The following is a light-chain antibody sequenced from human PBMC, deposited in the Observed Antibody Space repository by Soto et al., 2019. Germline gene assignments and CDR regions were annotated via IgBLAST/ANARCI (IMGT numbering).Light chain of an antibody. J-gene: IGLJ3*02. Sequence: SYELTQPPSVSGAPGQTARITCGGDNIAAKSVHWYRQKPGQAPVLVIYDDSDRPSGIPERFSGSNSGNTATLTISRVEAGDEADYYCQVWDSTSDHWVFGGGTKLTVL. CDR1: NIAAKS. V-gene: IGLV3-21*02. CDR3: QVWDSTSDHWV. CDR2: DDS.